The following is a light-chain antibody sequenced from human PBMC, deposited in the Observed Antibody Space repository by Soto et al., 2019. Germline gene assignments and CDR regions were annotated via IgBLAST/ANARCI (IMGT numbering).Light chain of an antibody. V-gene: IGLV2-14*01. Sequence: QSVLTQPASVSGSPGQSITISCIGTSRDVGDYSYVSWYQQYPGKAPKLMIYDVNNRASGVSNRFSGSKSGNTASLTISGLQADDEAEYYCSSYTTASTLVFGGGTKVTVL. CDR3: SSYTTASTLV. CDR2: DVN. CDR1: SRDVGDYSY. J-gene: IGLJ2*01.